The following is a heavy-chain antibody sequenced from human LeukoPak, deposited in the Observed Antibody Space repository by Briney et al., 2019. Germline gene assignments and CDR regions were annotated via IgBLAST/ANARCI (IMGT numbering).Heavy chain of an antibody. V-gene: IGHV3-30-3*02. CDR1: GFTFSSYA. Sequence: GGSLRLSCAASGFTFSSYAMHWVRQAPGKGLEWVAVISYDGSNKYYADSVKGRFTISRDNSKNTLYLQMNSLRAEDTAVYYCAKSQLYSSSWYAADVWGKGTTVTVSS. J-gene: IGHJ6*04. CDR2: ISYDGSNK. D-gene: IGHD6-13*01. CDR3: AKSQLYSSSWYAADV.